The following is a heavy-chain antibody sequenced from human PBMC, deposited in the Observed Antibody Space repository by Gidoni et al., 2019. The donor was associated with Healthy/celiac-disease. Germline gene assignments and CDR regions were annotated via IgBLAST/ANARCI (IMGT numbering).Heavy chain of an antibody. CDR1: GFTFSDYY. CDR3: ARLGPGDYNWFDP. J-gene: IGHJ5*02. V-gene: IGHV3-11*06. Sequence: QVQLVASGGGLVKPGGSLRLSCAASGFTFSDYYMSWIRQAPGKGLEWVSYISSSSSYTNYADSVKGRFTISRDNAKNSLYLQMNSLRAEDTAVYYCARLGPGDYNWFDPWGQGTLVTVSS. CDR2: ISSSSSYT. D-gene: IGHD2-21*02.